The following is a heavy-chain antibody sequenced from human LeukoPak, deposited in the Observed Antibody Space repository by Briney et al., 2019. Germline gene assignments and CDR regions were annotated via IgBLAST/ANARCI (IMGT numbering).Heavy chain of an antibody. CDR1: GGSFSGYY. CDR3: ARGLRRGGKLASNWFDP. D-gene: IGHD1-26*01. CDR2: INHSGST. J-gene: IGHJ5*02. V-gene: IGHV4-34*01. Sequence: SETLSLTCAVYGGSFSGYYWSWIRQPPGKGLEWIGEINHSGSTNYNPSLKSRVTISVDTSKNQFSLKLSSVTAADTAVYYCARGLRRGGKLASNWFDPGAREPWSPSPQ.